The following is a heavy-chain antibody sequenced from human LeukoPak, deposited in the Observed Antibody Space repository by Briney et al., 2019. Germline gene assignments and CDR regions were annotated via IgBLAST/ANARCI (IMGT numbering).Heavy chain of an antibody. CDR1: GYTFTSYG. V-gene: IGHV1-2*02. CDR3: AILDVDIVATVYNWFDP. J-gene: IGHJ5*02. CDR2: INPNSGGT. D-gene: IGHD5-12*01. Sequence: ASVKVSCKASGYTFTSYGISWVRQAPGQGLEWMGWINPNSGGTNYAQKFQGRVTMTRDTSISTACMELSRLRSDDTAVYYCAILDVDIVATVYNWFDPWGQGTLVTVSS.